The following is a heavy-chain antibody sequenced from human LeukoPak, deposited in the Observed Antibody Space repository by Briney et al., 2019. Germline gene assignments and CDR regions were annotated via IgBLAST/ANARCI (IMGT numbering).Heavy chain of an antibody. V-gene: IGHV4-59*11. CDR2: IYYSGST. J-gene: IGHJ6*03. Sequence: PSETLFLTCTVSGGSISSHYWSWIRQPPGKGLEWIGYIYYSGSTNYNPSLKSRVTISVDTSKNQFSLKLSSVTAADTAVYYCARVSYYYMDVWGKGTTVTVSS. CDR1: GGSISSHY. CDR3: ARVSYYYMDV.